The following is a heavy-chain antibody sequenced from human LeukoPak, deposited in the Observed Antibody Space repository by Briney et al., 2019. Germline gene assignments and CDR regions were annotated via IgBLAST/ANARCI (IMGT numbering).Heavy chain of an antibody. CDR2: INHSGST. CDR1: GGSFSGYY. Sequence: SETLSLTCAVYGGSFSGYYWSWIRQPPGKGLEWIGEINHSGSTNYNPSPKSRVTISVDTSKNQFSLKLSSVTAADTAVYYCARARGYSSSSGYFQHWGQGTLVTVSS. D-gene: IGHD6-6*01. V-gene: IGHV4-34*01. J-gene: IGHJ1*01. CDR3: ARARGYSSSSGYFQH.